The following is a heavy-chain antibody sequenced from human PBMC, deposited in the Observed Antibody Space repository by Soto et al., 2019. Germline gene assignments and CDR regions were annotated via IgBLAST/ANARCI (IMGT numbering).Heavy chain of an antibody. Sequence: NPSETLSLTCTVSGGSISNYYWSWIRQPPGKGLEWIGYIYYSGSTNYNPSLKSRVTISVDTSKNQFSLKLSSVTAADTAVYYCAAGHSSYYDFWSGYFNWFDPWGQGTLVTVSS. CDR3: AAGHSSYYDFWSGYFNWFDP. J-gene: IGHJ5*02. V-gene: IGHV4-59*01. CDR2: IYYSGST. CDR1: GGSISNYY. D-gene: IGHD3-3*01.